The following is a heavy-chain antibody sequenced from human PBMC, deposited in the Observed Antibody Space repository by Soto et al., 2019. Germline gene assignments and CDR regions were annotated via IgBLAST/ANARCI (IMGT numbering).Heavy chain of an antibody. J-gene: IGHJ6*02. Sequence: LSLTCAVYGGSFSGYYWSWIRQPPGKGLEWIGEINHSGSTNYNPSLKSRVTISVDTSKNQFSLKLSSVTAADTAVYYCARGGYSYGYYYYYGMDVWGQGTTVTVS. D-gene: IGHD5-18*01. CDR1: GGSFSGYY. CDR3: ARGGYSYGYYYYYGMDV. CDR2: INHSGST. V-gene: IGHV4-34*01.